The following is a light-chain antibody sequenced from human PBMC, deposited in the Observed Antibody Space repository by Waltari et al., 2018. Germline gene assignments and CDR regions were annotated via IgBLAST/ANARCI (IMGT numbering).Light chain of an antibody. V-gene: IGLV3-21*02. J-gene: IGLJ1*01. CDR2: DDG. Sequence: SYVLTQPPSVSVAPGQTARISCDGNNIGSKNVHWYQQKPGQAPVLVVYDDGDRPSGMPERFSGSNSGNTATLTIGRVDAGDEADYYCQVWDSGSDHYVFGTVTKVTVL. CDR1: NIGSKN. CDR3: QVWDSGSDHYV.